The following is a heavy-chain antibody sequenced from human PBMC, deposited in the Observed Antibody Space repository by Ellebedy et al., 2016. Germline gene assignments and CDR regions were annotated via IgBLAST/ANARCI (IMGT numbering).Heavy chain of an antibody. D-gene: IGHD3-3*01. J-gene: IGHJ5*02. CDR1: GLTVSGYW. CDR2: INGDGSST. V-gene: IGHV3-74*01. CDR3: VRSDWFDP. Sequence: GESLKISXVASGLTVSGYWMHWVRQAPGRGLLWVARINGDGSSTYYADSVKGRFTISRDNAKNTLYLQMNSLRVEDMAVYYCVRSDWFDPWGQGTLVTVSS.